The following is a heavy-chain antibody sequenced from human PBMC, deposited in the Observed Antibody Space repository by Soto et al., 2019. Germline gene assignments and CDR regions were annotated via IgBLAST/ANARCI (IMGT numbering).Heavy chain of an antibody. D-gene: IGHD1-26*01. Sequence: SETLSLTCTVSRGSISSYYWSWIRQPPGKGPEWIGYVYHSEITNYNPSLESRVTISLDTSKNQFSLKLNSVTAADTAVYCCATRPPGGWAGVFDYWSQGTLVTVSS. CDR2: VYHSEIT. CDR1: RGSISSYY. CDR3: ATRPPGGWAGVFDY. J-gene: IGHJ4*02. V-gene: IGHV4-59*01.